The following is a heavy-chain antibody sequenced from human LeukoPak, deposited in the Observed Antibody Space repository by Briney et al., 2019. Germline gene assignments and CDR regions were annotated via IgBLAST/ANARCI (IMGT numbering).Heavy chain of an antibody. D-gene: IGHD5-12*01. CDR3: AKDSGYGGAFDI. V-gene: IGHV3-7*01. CDR1: GFTFTTDW. Sequence: GGSLRLSCAASGFTFTTDWMHWVRQAPGKGLEWVAKIKQDGSAEYYVDSVKGRFTISRDNAKNSLYLQRNRLTVEDTAVYYCAKDSGYGGAFDIWGQGTMVTVSS. CDR2: IKQDGSAE. J-gene: IGHJ3*02.